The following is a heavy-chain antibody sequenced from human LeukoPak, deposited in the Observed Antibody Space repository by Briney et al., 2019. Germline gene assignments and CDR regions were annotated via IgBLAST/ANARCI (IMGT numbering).Heavy chain of an antibody. D-gene: IGHD6-13*01. V-gene: IGHV1-18*01. CDR2: ISAYNGNT. CDR3: ARSPGGYPHWLDP. Sequence: ASVKVSCKASGYTFTSYSISRVRQAPGQGLEWMGWISAYNGNTNYAQKLQGRVTMTTDTSTSTAYMEVRSLRSDDTAVYYCARSPGGYPHWLDPWGQGTLVTVSS. J-gene: IGHJ5*02. CDR1: GYTFTSYS.